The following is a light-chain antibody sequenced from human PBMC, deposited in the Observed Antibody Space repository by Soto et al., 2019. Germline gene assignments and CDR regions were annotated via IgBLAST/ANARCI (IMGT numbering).Light chain of an antibody. CDR1: TSNIGNNA. CDR3: AAWDDSLNFVL. CDR2: FDD. Sequence: QSVLTQPTSVSGAPRQRVSISCSGATSNIGNNAVNWYQQLPGKAPKLLIYFDDLMPSGVSDRFSGSKSGTSASLAISGLQSEDEADYYCAAWDDSLNFVLFGGGTKLTVL. V-gene: IGLV1-36*01. J-gene: IGLJ2*01.